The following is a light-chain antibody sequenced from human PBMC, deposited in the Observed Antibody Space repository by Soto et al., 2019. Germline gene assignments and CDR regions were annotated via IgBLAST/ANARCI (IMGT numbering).Light chain of an antibody. CDR1: SSDVGLYDY. CDR2: AVS. J-gene: IGLJ1*01. Sequence: QSALTQPASVSGSPGQSITISCTGTSSDVGLYDYVSWYQQHPGKAPQLMIYAVSNRPSGVSNRFSASKSGNTASLFISGLQAEDEADYYCSSYTSDSSYVFGPGTKVT. V-gene: IGLV2-14*01. CDR3: SSYTSDSSYV.